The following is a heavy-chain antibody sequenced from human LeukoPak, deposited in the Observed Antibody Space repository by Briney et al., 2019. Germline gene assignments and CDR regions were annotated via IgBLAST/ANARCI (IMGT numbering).Heavy chain of an antibody. J-gene: IGHJ4*02. CDR2: ISYDGSNK. CDR3: AKDGHYYDSSGYSAEFGY. V-gene: IGHV3-30*18. D-gene: IGHD3-22*01. Sequence: PGRSLRLSCAAPGFTFSSYGMHWVRQAPGKGLEWVAVISYDGSNKYYADSVKGRFTISRDNSKNTLYLQMNSLRAEDTAVYYCAKDGHYYDSSGYSAEFGYWGQGTLVTVSS. CDR1: GFTFSSYG.